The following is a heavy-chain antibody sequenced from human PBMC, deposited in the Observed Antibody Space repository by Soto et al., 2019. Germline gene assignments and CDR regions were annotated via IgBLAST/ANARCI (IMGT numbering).Heavy chain of an antibody. D-gene: IGHD3-9*01. Sequence: PGESLKISCKGSGYSFTSYWISWVRQMPGKGLEWMGRIDPSDSYTNYSPSFQGHVTISADKSISTAYLQWSSLKASDTAMYYCARRSFDWLFRDNYGMDVWGQGTTVTVSS. V-gene: IGHV5-10-1*01. CDR3: ARRSFDWLFRDNYGMDV. J-gene: IGHJ6*02. CDR2: IDPSDSYT. CDR1: GYSFTSYW.